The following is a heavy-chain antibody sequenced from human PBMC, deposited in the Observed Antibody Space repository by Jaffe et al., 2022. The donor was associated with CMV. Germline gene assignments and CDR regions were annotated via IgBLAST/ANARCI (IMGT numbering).Heavy chain of an antibody. Sequence: EVQLVESGGGLVKPGGSLRLSCAASGFTFSSYSMNWVRQAPGKGLEWVSSISSSSSYIYYADSVKGRFTISRDNAKNSLYLQMNSLRAEDTAVYYCARDDEGSGYPYYFDYWGQGTLVTVSS. CDR1: GFTFSSYS. CDR3: ARDDEGSGYPYYFDY. CDR2: ISSSSSYI. V-gene: IGHV3-21*01. J-gene: IGHJ4*02. D-gene: IGHD3-22*01.